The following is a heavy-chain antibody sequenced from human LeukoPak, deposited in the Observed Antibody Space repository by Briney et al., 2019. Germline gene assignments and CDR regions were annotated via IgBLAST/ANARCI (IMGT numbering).Heavy chain of an antibody. Sequence: GGSLRLSCAASGFTFSSYSMNWVRQAPGKGLEWVSAISGSGGSTYYADSVKGRFTISRDNSKNTLYLQMNSLRAEDTAVYYCAKDEAWNDVFYYFDYWGQGTLVTVSS. V-gene: IGHV3-23*01. CDR1: GFTFSSYS. J-gene: IGHJ4*01. CDR3: AKDEAWNDVFYYFDY. D-gene: IGHD1-1*01. CDR2: ISGSGGST.